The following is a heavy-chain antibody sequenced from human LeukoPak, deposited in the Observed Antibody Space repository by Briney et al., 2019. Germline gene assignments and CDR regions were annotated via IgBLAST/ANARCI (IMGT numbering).Heavy chain of an antibody. D-gene: IGHD3-10*01. CDR2: IWYDGSNK. CDR3: ARGPSIITMVRGVSDYYYYGMDV. J-gene: IGHJ6*02. CDR1: GFTFSSYG. Sequence: PGGSLRLSCAASGFTFSSYGMQWVRQAPGKGLEWVAVIWYDGSNKYYADSVKGRFTISRDNSKNTLYLQMNSLRAEDTAVYYCARGPSIITMVRGVSDYYYYGMDVWGQGTTVTVSS. V-gene: IGHV3-33*01.